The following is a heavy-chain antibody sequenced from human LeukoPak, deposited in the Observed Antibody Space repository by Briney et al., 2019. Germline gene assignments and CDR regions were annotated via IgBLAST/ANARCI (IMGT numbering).Heavy chain of an antibody. Sequence: SETLSLTCTVSGGSISSYYWSWIRQPPGKGLEWIGYTYYSGSTNYNPSLKSRVTISVDTSKNQFSLKLSSVTAADTAVYYCASIVVVPAAHPGGWFDPWGQGTLVTVSS. D-gene: IGHD2-2*01. CDR1: GGSISSYY. CDR3: ASIVVVPAAHPGGWFDP. J-gene: IGHJ5*02. V-gene: IGHV4-59*01. CDR2: TYYSGST.